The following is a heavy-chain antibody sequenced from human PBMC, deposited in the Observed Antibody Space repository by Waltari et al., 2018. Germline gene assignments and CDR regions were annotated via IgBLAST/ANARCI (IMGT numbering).Heavy chain of an antibody. V-gene: IGHV3-7*03. D-gene: IGHD6-13*01. J-gene: IGHJ4*02. Sequence: EVQLAESGGGLVRPGGSLRLSCAASGFSLRSYWMNWVRQAPGKGLEWVTNIWQDGREKYYVDSVKGRFTISRDNSKNSGYLQMNSLRAEDTAVYYCARGSPDMSAAGPDYWGQGTLVVVSS. CDR3: ARGSPDMSAAGPDY. CDR1: GFSLRSYW. CDR2: IWQDGREK.